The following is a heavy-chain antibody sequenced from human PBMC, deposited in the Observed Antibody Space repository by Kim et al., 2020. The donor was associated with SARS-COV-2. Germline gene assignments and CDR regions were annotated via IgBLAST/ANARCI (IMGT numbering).Heavy chain of an antibody. V-gene: IGHV4-31*03. Sequence: SETLSLTCTVSGGTIKSGGSYWTWIRQHPGKGLEWIGNIYFSGSTYYNPSLKSRIDISVDTSQNQFSLNLKSVTVADTAVYYCARDVVPVARDYFYYGMDVWGQGTTVTVSS. D-gene: IGHD2-2*01. CDR1: GGTIKSGGSY. CDR2: IYFSGST. J-gene: IGHJ6*02. CDR3: ARDVVPVARDYFYYGMDV.